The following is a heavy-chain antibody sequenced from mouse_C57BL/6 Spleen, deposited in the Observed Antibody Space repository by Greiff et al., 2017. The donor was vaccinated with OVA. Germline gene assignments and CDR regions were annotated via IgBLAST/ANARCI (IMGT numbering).Heavy chain of an antibody. CDR3: SRVRTVDWYFDV. CDR1: GYTFTGYW. D-gene: IGHD1-1*01. V-gene: IGHV1-9*01. J-gene: IGHJ1*03. CDR2: ILPGSGST. Sequence: VQLQQSGAELMKPGASVKLSCKATGYTFTGYWIEWVKQRPGHGLEWIGEILPGSGSTTYNEKFKGKATFTADTSSNTAFMQLSSLTTEDSAIDACSRVRTVDWYFDVWGTGTTVTVSS.